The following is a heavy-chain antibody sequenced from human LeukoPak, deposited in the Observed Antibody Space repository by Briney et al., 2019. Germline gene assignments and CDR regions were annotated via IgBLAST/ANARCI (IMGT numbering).Heavy chain of an antibody. CDR1: GFIFSSYA. J-gene: IGHJ4*02. Sequence: GGSLRLSCAASGFIFSSYAMSWVRQAPGKGLEWVSGISGSDGSTYYADSVKGRFTISRDNSKNTLYLQMNSLRAEDMAVYYCAKDGGQGADYWGQGTLVSVSS. V-gene: IGHV3-23*01. CDR3: AKDGGQGADY. D-gene: IGHD3-16*01. CDR2: ISGSDGST.